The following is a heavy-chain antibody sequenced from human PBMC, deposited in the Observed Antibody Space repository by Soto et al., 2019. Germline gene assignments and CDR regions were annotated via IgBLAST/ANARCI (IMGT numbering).Heavy chain of an antibody. CDR2: IYYSVST. V-gene: IGHV4-30-4*01. Sequence: SETLSLTCTVSGDAITSGNHYWCWIRQPPGKGLEGLGYIYYSVSTYYSPSLKSRVTISVDTSKNQFSLKLNSVTAAETGVYYCARLYSNYVDDYWGQGTLVTVSS. CDR3: ARLYSNYVDDY. J-gene: IGHJ4*02. CDR1: GDAITSGNHY. D-gene: IGHD4-4*01.